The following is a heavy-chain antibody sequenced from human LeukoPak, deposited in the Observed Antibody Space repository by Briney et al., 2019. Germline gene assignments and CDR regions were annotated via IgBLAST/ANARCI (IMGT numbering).Heavy chain of an antibody. V-gene: IGHV1-8*01. CDR1: GYTFTNYD. Sequence: GASVKVSCKASGYTFTNYDINWVRQATGQGLEWMGWMNPNSGNTGYAQRFQGRVTMTRDTSTGTAYMDLSSLTSEDTAVYYCARNPAASGSFEEWGQGTLVTVSS. J-gene: IGHJ4*02. CDR3: ARNPAASGSFEE. D-gene: IGHD3-10*01. CDR2: MNPNSGNT.